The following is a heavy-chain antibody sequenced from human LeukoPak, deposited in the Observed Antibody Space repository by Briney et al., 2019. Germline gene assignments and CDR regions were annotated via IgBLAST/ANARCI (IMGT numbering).Heavy chain of an antibody. D-gene: IGHD4-17*01. CDR3: ARGTRMGYGDYLYYFDY. V-gene: IGHV3-23*01. Sequence: PGGSLRLSCAASGFTFSTFAMIWVRQPPGKGLEWVSSIFPSSDEIHYADSVRGRFTISRDNSKSTLSLQMNSLRAEDTAVYYCARGTRMGYGDYLYYFDYWGQGTLVTVSS. J-gene: IGHJ4*02. CDR1: GFTFSTFA. CDR2: IFPSSDEI.